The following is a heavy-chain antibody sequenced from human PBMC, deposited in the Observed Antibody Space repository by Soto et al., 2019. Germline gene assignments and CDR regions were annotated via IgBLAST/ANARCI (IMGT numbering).Heavy chain of an antibody. J-gene: IGHJ4*02. CDR2: VDSDGRGT. Sequence: EVQLVESGGGSVQPGGSLRLSCVASGITFTNYWMHWVRQVPGKGLVWVARVDSDGRGTSYADFVKGRFTISRDNTKNTLYLQMNSLRVENTAMYYCGTVFEHWGQRILVTVSS. V-gene: IGHV3-74*01. CDR1: GITFTNYW. CDR3: GTVFEH.